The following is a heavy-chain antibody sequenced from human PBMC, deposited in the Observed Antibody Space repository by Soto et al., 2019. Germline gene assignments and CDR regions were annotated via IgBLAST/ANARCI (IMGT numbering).Heavy chain of an antibody. D-gene: IGHD3-10*02. CDR2: INQSGST. CDR1: GESLSAYY. Sequence: PXGTLSLTCAVYGESLSAYYWTWIRQPPGKGLEWIGEINQSGSTNYNPSLKSRVTMSADTSKKHFSLKVTSVTAADTAAYYCARGTVYVPFLFPCLDVWGQGTTVTVSS. CDR3: ARGTVYVPFLFPCLDV. J-gene: IGHJ6*02. V-gene: IGHV4-34*01.